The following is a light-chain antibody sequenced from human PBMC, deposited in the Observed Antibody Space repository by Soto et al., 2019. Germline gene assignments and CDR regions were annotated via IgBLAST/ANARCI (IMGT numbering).Light chain of an antibody. CDR1: SSKIGTNS. CDR2: NNN. V-gene: IGLV1-44*01. CDR3: ASWDDSLNAHD. Sequence: QSVLTQPPSASGTPGQRVTISCSGSSSKIGTNSVSWYQQLPGTAPKLLIYNNNRRPSGVPDRFFGSKSGTSASLVISGLQSEDEADYYCASWDDSLNAHDFGNGTKVTVL. J-gene: IGLJ1*01.